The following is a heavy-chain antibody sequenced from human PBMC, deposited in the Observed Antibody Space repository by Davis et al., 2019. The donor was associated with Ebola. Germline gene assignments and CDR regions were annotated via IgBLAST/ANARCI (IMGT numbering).Heavy chain of an antibody. CDR2: INHSGST. Sequence: SQTLSLTCAVYGGSFSGYYWSWIRQPPGKGLEWIGEINHSGSTNCNPSLKSRVTISVDTSKNQFSLKLSSVTAADTAVYYCATTSAGLGYYYYYGMDVWGQGTTVTVSS. D-gene: IGHD3-16*01. J-gene: IGHJ6*02. V-gene: IGHV4-34*01. CDR1: GGSFSGYY. CDR3: ATTSAGLGYYYYYGMDV.